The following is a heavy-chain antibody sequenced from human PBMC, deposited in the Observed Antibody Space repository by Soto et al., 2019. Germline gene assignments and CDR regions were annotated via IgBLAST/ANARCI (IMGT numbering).Heavy chain of an antibody. CDR1: GYSISSGYY. J-gene: IGHJ6*02. V-gene: IGHV4-38-2*01. D-gene: IGHD3-3*01. Sequence: SETLSLTCAVSGYSISSGYYRGWIRQPPGKGLEWIGSIYHSGSTYYNPSLKSRVTISVDTSKNQFSLKLSSVTAADTAVYYCARSLRITIFGVVIPGLLGMDVWGQGTTVTVSS. CDR3: ARSLRITIFGVVIPGLLGMDV. CDR2: IYHSGST.